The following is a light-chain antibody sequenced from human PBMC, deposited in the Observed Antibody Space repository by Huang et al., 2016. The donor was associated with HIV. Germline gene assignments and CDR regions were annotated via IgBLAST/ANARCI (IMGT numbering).Light chain of an antibody. CDR2: LGS. Sequence: DVVMTQSPLSLPVTPGEPDSISCRSSQSLLHSDGNNYFDWYLQKPGQSPQLLIYLGSNRSSGVPVRFSGSGSGTDFTLKISRVEAEDVGVYYCMQGLRTPRTFGQGTRLEIK. J-gene: IGKJ2*01. CDR1: QSLLHSDGNNY. CDR3: MQGLRTPRT. V-gene: IGKV2-28*01.